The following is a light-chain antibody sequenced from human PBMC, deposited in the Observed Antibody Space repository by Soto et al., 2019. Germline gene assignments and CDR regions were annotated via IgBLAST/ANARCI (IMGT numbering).Light chain of an antibody. Sequence: QSVLTQPASVSGSPGQAITISCPGTSSDVGGYNYVSWYQQHPGKAPKLMIYDVSNRPSGVSNRFSGSKSGNTASLTISWLQAEDEADYYCSSYTSSSTLFGTGTKVTVL. CDR2: DVS. CDR1: SSDVGGYNY. J-gene: IGLJ1*01. CDR3: SSYTSSSTL. V-gene: IGLV2-14*01.